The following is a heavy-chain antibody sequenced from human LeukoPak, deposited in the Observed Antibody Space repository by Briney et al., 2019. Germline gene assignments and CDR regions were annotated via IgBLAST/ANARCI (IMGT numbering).Heavy chain of an antibody. Sequence: PGGSLRLSCAASGFTFSRYWMSWVRQAPGKGLEWVANTKQDGSEKYYLESVKGRFTISRDNAKNSLYLHMNSLRGEDTAVYYCALSSGNYAIPFDYWGQGTLVTVSS. CDR1: GFTFSRYW. D-gene: IGHD1-26*01. CDR2: TKQDGSEK. V-gene: IGHV3-7*01. CDR3: ALSSGNYAIPFDY. J-gene: IGHJ4*02.